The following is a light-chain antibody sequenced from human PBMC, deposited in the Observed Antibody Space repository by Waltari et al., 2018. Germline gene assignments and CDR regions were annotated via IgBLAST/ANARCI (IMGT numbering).Light chain of an antibody. CDR1: SRDVGSYSL. J-gene: IGLJ3*02. CDR3: CSYTLTNTWL. CDR2: EDT. V-gene: IGLV2-23*01. Sequence: QSALTQPASVSGSPGQPITIPCTGTSRDVGSYSLVSGYRQPPGEAPRVIIFEDTKRPSGVSNRFSGSKSGNTASLTISGLQAEDEADYYCCSYTLTNTWLFGGGTKLTVL.